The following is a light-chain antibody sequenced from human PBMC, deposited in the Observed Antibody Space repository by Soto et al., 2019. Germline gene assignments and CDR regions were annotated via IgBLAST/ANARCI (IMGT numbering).Light chain of an antibody. CDR1: NSDVGGYNY. CDR2: DVS. Sequence: QSVLTQPASVSGSPGQSITISCTGTNSDVGGYNYVSWYQFHPGKAPKLMIYDVSNRPSGVSNRFSGSKSGNTASLTISGPQAEDEADYYCSSYASSSPHVVGTGTKLTVL. J-gene: IGLJ1*01. CDR3: SSYASSSPHV. V-gene: IGLV2-14*03.